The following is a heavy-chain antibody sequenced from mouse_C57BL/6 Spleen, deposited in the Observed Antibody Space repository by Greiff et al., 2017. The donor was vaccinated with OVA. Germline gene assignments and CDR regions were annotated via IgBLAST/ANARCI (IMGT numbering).Heavy chain of an antibody. CDR3: ATMIDY. CDR1: GFTFSSYG. CDR2: ISSGGSYT. J-gene: IGHJ2*01. V-gene: IGHV5-6*01. Sequence: EVLLVESGGDLVKPGGSLKLSCAASGFTFSSYGMSWVRQTPDKRLEWVATISSGGSYTYYPDSVKGRFTISRDNAKNTLYLQMSSLKSEDTAMYYCATMIDYWGQGTTLTVSS. D-gene: IGHD2-3*01.